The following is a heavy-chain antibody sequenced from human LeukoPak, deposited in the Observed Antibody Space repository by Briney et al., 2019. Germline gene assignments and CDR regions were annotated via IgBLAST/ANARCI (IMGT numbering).Heavy chain of an antibody. CDR3: ARDPGFISAPSGDY. Sequence: PGGSLRLSCAASGFNLSSNYMSWVRQAPRKGLEWVSVIFTSGSTFYPDPVKGRFTISRDISKNTLSLQMNGLRAEDTAMYYCARDPGFISAPSGDYWGRGTLVTVSS. CDR2: IFTSGST. V-gene: IGHV3-53*01. D-gene: IGHD3-10*01. J-gene: IGHJ4*02. CDR1: GFNLSSNY.